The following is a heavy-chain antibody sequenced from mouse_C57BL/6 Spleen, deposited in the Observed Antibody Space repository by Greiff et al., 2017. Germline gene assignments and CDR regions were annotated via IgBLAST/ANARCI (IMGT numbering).Heavy chain of an antibody. D-gene: IGHD1-1*01. Sequence: QLQQPGAELVRPGSSVKLSCKASGYTFTSYWMDWVKQRPGQGLEWIGNIYPSDSETHYNQKFKDKATLTVDKSSSTAYMQLSSLTSEDSAVYYCARYDGSSPGWFAYWGQGTLVTVSA. V-gene: IGHV1-61*01. CDR1: GYTFTSYW. J-gene: IGHJ3*01. CDR3: ARYDGSSPGWFAY. CDR2: IYPSDSET.